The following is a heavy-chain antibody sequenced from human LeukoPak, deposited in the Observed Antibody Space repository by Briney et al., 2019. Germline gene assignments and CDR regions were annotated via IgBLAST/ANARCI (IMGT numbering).Heavy chain of an antibody. CDR3: AKDQVGGIPDAFDI. CDR1: GFTFSTYA. V-gene: IGHV3-23*01. D-gene: IGHD3-10*01. Sequence: QTGVSLRLSCAASGFTFSTYAMTWVRQAPGKGLEWVSGIGGTSSATYYADSVRGRFTISRDNSKDTLYLQMDSLRAEDTAIYYCAKDQVGGIPDAFDIWGQGTMVAVSS. CDR2: IGGTSSAT. J-gene: IGHJ3*02.